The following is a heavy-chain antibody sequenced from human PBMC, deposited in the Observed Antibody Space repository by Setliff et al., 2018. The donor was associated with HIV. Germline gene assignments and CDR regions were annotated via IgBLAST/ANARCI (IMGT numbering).Heavy chain of an antibody. CDR1: GYTLSELS. Sequence: GASVKVSCKVYGYTLSELSIHWVRQAPGKGLEWMGYFDPQDGETGYAQKFQGRVTMTRDTFTTTVFMELSSLKFGDTAVYYCARAHYNFWSGYLDSWGQGTLVTVSS. CDR3: ARAHYNFWSGYLDS. CDR2: FDPQDGET. J-gene: IGHJ4*02. V-gene: IGHV1-24*01. D-gene: IGHD3-3*01.